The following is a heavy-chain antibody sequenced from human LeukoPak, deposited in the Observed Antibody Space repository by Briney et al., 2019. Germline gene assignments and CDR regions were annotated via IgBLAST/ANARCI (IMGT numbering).Heavy chain of an antibody. D-gene: IGHD1-26*01. CDR2: ISSSGSTI. V-gene: IGHV3-48*03. CDR1: GFTFSSYE. J-gene: IGHJ4*02. Sequence: GGSLRLSCAASGFTFSSYEMNWVRQAPGKGLEWVSYISSSGSTIYYADSVKGRFTISRDNAKNSLYLQMNSLRAEDTAVYYCAGGSFSSFDYWGQGTLVTVSS. CDR3: AGGSFSSFDY.